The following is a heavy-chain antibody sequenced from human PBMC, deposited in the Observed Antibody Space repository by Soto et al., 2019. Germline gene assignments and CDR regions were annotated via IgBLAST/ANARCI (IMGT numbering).Heavy chain of an antibody. V-gene: IGHV1-18*01. CDR3: ARDLPTMDV. CDR1: GYTFTSYG. J-gene: IGHJ6*02. Sequence: QVQLVQSGAEVKKPGASVKVSCKASGYTFTSYGISWVRQAPGQGLEWMGWIRAYNGNTNYAQKLQGRVTMTTDTSXSTAXXELRXXRXXXTAXXXCARDLPTMDVWGQGTTVTVSS. CDR2: IRAYNGNT.